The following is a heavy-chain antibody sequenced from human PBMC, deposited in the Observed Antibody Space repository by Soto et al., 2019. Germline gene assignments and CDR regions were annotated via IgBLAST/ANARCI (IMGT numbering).Heavy chain of an antibody. CDR1: GGSFSGYY. CDR2: INHSGNT. J-gene: IGHJ4*02. CDR3: ARSAYCGSGCYYYFDY. Sequence: PSETLSLTCAFYGGSFSGYYWSLIRQPPGKGLEWIGEINHSGNTIYNSSLRSRVTISVDTSKRQLSLKLNSVTIADTAVYYCARSAYCGSGCYYYFDYWGPGTLVTVS. V-gene: IGHV4-34*01. D-gene: IGHD2-21*02.